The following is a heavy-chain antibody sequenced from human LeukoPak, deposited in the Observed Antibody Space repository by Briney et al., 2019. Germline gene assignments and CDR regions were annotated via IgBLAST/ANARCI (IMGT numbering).Heavy chain of an antibody. CDR2: ISISSNYI. D-gene: IGHD1-1*01. Sequence: PGGSLRLSCAASGFTFSRYSMNWVRQAPGKGLEWVSSISISSNYIYYADSVKGRFTISRDNAKNSLYLQMNSLTAEDTAVYYCARPQYNNYWTAFDCWGQGTLVTVSS. J-gene: IGHJ4*02. V-gene: IGHV3-21*01. CDR3: ARPQYNNYWTAFDC. CDR1: GFTFSRYS.